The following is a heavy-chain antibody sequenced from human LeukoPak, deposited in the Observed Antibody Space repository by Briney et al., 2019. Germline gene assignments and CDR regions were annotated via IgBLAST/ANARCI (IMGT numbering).Heavy chain of an antibody. D-gene: IGHD6-13*01. CDR3: AREILYSSSFDYFDY. CDR2: IYHSGST. Sequence: SETLPLTCAVSGGSISSSNWWSWVRQPPGKGLEWIGEIYHSGSTNYNPSLKSRVTISVDKSKNQFSLKLSSVTAADTAVYYCAREILYSSSFDYFDYWGQGTLVTVSS. CDR1: GGSISSSNW. J-gene: IGHJ4*02. V-gene: IGHV4-4*02.